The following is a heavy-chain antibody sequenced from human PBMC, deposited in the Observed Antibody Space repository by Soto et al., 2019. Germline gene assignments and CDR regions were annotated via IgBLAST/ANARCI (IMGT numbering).Heavy chain of an antibody. CDR1: GYTFTSYY. CDR2: INPSGGST. J-gene: IGHJ4*02. CDR3: ARPPFPGCINAISYPLEF. Sequence: GASVKVSCKASGYTFTSYYMHWVRQAPGQGLEWMGIINPSGGSTSYAQKFQGRVTMTRDTSTSTVYMELSSLRSEDTAVYYCARPPFPGCINAISYPLEFWGQGALVTVSS. V-gene: IGHV1-46*01. D-gene: IGHD2-8*01.